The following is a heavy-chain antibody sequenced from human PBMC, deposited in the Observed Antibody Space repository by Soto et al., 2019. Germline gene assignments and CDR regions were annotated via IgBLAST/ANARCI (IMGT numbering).Heavy chain of an antibody. CDR3: ARVPYDTTGYYAF. Sequence: ASVKVSCKTSGFTFTTYYIHWVRQAPGQGLEWMGMIDPSGGSTTYAQKFQGRITMTSDMSTSTVYMELSSLRSEDTAVYYCARVPYDTTGYYAFWGQGTLVSVSS. D-gene: IGHD3-22*01. J-gene: IGHJ4*02. CDR2: IDPSGGST. V-gene: IGHV1-46*01. CDR1: GFTFTTYY.